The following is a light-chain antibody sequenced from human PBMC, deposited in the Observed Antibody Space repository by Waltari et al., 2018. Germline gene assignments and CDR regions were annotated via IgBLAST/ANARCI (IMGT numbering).Light chain of an antibody. CDR3: QQYRSYSLT. V-gene: IGKV1-16*02. CDR2: GAS. J-gene: IGKJ4*01. Sequence: TCRASQDISIYLAWCQQKPGNAPKSLIFGASSLQSGVPSKFSGSGSGTDFTLTISSLQPEDFATYYCQQYRSYSLTFGGGTKVEIK. CDR1: QDISIY.